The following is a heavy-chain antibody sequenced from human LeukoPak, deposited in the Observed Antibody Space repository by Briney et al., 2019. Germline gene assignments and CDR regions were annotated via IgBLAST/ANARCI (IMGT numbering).Heavy chain of an antibody. Sequence: GRSLRLSCAASGFTFSSYGMHWVRQAPGKGLEWVAVISYDGSNKYYADSVKGRFTISRDNSKNTLYLQMNSLRAEDTAVYYCAKGNYGDYDENWFDPWGQGTLVTVSS. D-gene: IGHD4-17*01. CDR1: GFTFSSYG. CDR3: AKGNYGDYDENWFDP. CDR2: ISYDGSNK. V-gene: IGHV3-30*18. J-gene: IGHJ5*02.